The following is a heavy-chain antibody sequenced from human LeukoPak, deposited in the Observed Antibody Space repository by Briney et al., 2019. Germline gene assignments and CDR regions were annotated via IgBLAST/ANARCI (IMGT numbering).Heavy chain of an antibody. CDR2: INHGGST. Sequence: PSETLSLTCAVYGGSFSGYYWSWIRQPPGKGLEWIGEINHGGSTNYNPSLKSRVTISVDTSKNQFFLKLSSVTAADTAVYYCARGISRYSNSGYWGQGTLVTVSS. CDR3: ARGISRYSNSGY. CDR1: GGSFSGYY. V-gene: IGHV4-34*01. J-gene: IGHJ4*02. D-gene: IGHD4-11*01.